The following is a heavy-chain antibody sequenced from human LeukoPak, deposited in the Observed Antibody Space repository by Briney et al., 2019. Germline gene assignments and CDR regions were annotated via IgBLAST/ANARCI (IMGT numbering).Heavy chain of an antibody. CDR2: ISSSGSTI. V-gene: IGHV3-11*04. Sequence: GGSLRLSCAASGFTFSDYYMSWIRQAPGKGLEWVSYISSSGSTIYYADSVKGRFTISRDNAKNSLYLQMNSLRAEDTAVYYCAITTVTTSGDIDYWGQGTLVTVSS. CDR3: AITTVTTSGDIDY. CDR1: GFTFSDYY. J-gene: IGHJ4*02. D-gene: IGHD4-17*01.